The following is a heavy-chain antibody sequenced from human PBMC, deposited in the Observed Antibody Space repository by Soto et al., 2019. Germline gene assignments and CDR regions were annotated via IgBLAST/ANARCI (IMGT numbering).Heavy chain of an antibody. CDR1: GFTFTRFA. J-gene: IGHJ3*02. V-gene: IGHV3-30-3*01. Sequence: QAQLEESGGGVVQPGRSLTLSCAASGFTFTRFAIHWVRQAPGKGLEWVAFISYDGNKKKSADSVKGRFTISRDNSRNTVYLHMSSLRTEDTAVYSCARLFGGYSDSSASNSFDIWGQGHGSLSLQ. CDR2: ISYDGNKK. D-gene: IGHD3-16*01. CDR3: ARLFGGYSDSSASNSFDI.